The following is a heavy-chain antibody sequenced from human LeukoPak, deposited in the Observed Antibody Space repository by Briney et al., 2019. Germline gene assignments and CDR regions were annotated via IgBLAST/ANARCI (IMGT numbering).Heavy chain of an antibody. CDR3: AREDCSSTSCYRRAFDI. D-gene: IGHD2-2*02. J-gene: IGHJ3*02. Sequence: PGRSLRLSCAASGFTFSSYAMHWVRQAPGKGLVWVSRINTDGSSTSYADSVKGRFTISRDNAKNTLYLQMNSLRAEDTAVYYCAREDCSSTSCYRRAFDIWGQGTMVTVSS. CDR1: GFTFSSYA. V-gene: IGHV3-74*01. CDR2: INTDGSST.